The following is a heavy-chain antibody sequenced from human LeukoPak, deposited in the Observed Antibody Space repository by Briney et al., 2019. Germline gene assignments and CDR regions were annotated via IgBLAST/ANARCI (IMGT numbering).Heavy chain of an antibody. CDR2: MNPNSGNT. J-gene: IGHJ5*02. V-gene: IGHV1-8*01. Sequence: GASVKVSCKASGYTFTSYDINWVRQATGQGLEWVAWMNPNSGNTGYAQKFQGRVTITRDTSTTTAYMELSSLRSDDTAIYYCARSFNYGYGWFDPWGQGTLVTVSS. D-gene: IGHD5-12*01. CDR1: GYTFTSYD. CDR3: ARSFNYGYGWFDP.